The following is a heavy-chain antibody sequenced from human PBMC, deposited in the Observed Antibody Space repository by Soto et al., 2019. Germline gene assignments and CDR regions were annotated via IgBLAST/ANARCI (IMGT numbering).Heavy chain of an antibody. J-gene: IGHJ3*02. Sequence: SVKVSCKASGGTFSSYAISWVRQAPGQGLEWMGGIIPIFGTANYAQKFQGRVTITADESTSAAYMELSSLRSEDTAVYYCERPPDPYYEDSSGYYYSAFDIWGQGTMVNVS. V-gene: IGHV1-69*13. CDR2: IIPIFGTA. CDR3: ERPPDPYYEDSSGYYYSAFDI. D-gene: IGHD3-22*01. CDR1: GGTFSSYA.